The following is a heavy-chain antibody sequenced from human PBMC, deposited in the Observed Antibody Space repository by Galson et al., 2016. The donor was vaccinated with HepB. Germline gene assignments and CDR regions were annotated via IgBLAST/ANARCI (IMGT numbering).Heavy chain of an antibody. J-gene: IGHJ4*02. CDR1: GGSISSSSYY. V-gene: IGHV4-39*01. CDR3: ARQDSNYDRRVDY. CDR2: IYYTGYT. Sequence: SETLSLTCTVSGGSISSSSYYWGWIRQPPGKGLEWIGNIYYTGYTYYNPSLKSRVTISVDTSKNQFSLKLSSVTAADTAVYFCARQDSNYDRRVDYWGQGTLVTVSS. D-gene: IGHD3-22*01.